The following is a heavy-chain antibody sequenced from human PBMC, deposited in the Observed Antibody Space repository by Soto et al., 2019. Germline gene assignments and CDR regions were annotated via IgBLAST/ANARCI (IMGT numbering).Heavy chain of an antibody. Sequence: QVQLQESGPGLVKPSQTLSLTCTVSGGSISSGGFYWSWIRQHPEKGLEWIGYIHYTGSAYYNPSLKSRVTMSVDTSKNQFSLKLSSVTAADTAVYYCARERDDYSNYGMDVWGQGTTVIVSS. CDR2: IHYTGSA. V-gene: IGHV4-31*03. CDR1: GGSISSGGFY. CDR3: ARERDDYSNYGMDV. J-gene: IGHJ6*02. D-gene: IGHD4-4*01.